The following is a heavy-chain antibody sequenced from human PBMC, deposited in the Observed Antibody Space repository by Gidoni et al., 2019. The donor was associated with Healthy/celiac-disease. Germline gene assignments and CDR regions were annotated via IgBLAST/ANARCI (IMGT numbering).Heavy chain of an antibody. Sequence: EVQLVESGGALVQPGRSLRLSCAASGFTFDDYAMHGVRHAPGKGLEWVSGISWNSGSIGYADSVKGRFTISRDNAKNSLYLQMNSLRAEDTALYYCAKDVEMGRGYYYYGMDVWGQGTTVTVSS. CDR2: ISWNSGSI. CDR1: GFTFDDYA. J-gene: IGHJ6*02. V-gene: IGHV3-9*01. CDR3: AKDVEMGRGYYYYGMDV. D-gene: IGHD3-10*01.